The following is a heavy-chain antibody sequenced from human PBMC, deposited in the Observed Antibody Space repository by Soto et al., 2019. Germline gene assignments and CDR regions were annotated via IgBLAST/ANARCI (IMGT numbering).Heavy chain of an antibody. V-gene: IGHV3-23*01. CDR1: GFTFSSYA. D-gene: IGHD3-3*01. CDR3: AKLDFWSGMLSDY. CDR2: ISGSGGST. Sequence: GGSLRLSCAASGFTFSSYAMSWVRQAPGKGLEWVSAISGSGGSTYYADSVKGRLTISRDNSKNTLYLQMNSLRAEDTAVYYCAKLDFWSGMLSDYWGQGTLVTVSS. J-gene: IGHJ4*02.